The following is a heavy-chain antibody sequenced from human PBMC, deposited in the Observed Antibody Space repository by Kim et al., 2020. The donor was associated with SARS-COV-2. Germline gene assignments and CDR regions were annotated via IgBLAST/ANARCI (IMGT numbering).Heavy chain of an antibody. J-gene: IGHJ4*02. D-gene: IGHD2-2*01. V-gene: IGHV4-59*01. CDR3: ARSAGRASWHQFDY. CDR2: IYYSGST. Sequence: SETLSLTCSVSSDSISSYYCSWIRQLPGKGLEWLGYIYYSGSTDYNPSLKTRVTISWDTSKNQFSLDLTSVTDADTAVYYCARSAGRASWHQFDYLGPGILVTVSS. CDR1: SDSISSYY.